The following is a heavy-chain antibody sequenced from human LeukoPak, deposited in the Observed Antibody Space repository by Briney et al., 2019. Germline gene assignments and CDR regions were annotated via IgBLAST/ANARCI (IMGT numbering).Heavy chain of an antibody. CDR2: IYYSGST. V-gene: IGHV4-39*07. D-gene: IGHD2-2*01. CDR1: GGSISSSSYY. CDR3: AREYQTTTIDY. J-gene: IGHJ4*02. Sequence: PSETLSLTCTVSGGSISSSSYYWGWIRQPPGKGLEWIGSIYYSGSTYYNPSLKSRVTISVDTSKNQFSLKLSSVTAADTAVYYCAREYQTTTIDYWGQGTLVTVSS.